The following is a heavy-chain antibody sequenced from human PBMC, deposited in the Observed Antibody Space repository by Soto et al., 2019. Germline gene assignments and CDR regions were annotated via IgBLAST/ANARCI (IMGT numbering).Heavy chain of an antibody. J-gene: IGHJ2*01. CDR3: ARAHCRDGYNRYYFDL. Sequence: QVQLVESGGGVVQPGRSLRLSCAASGFTFSSYAMHWVRQAPGKGLEWVAVISYDGSNKYYADSVKGRFTISRDNSKNTLYLQMNSLRAEDTAVYYCARAHCRDGYNRYYFDLWGRGTLVTVSS. D-gene: IGHD2-15*01. CDR2: ISYDGSNK. V-gene: IGHV3-30-3*01. CDR1: GFTFSSYA.